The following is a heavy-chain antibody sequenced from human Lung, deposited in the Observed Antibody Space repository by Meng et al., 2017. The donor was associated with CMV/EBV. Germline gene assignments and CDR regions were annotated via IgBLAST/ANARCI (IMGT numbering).Heavy chain of an antibody. V-gene: IGHV1-18*01. D-gene: IGHD6-13*01. CDR3: AASSSSWYQNWFDP. CDR2: ISAYNGNT. Sequence: RLDESGAEGKNLGASWKFSGKASGYTFTSYGISWVRQAPGQGLEWMGWISAYNGNTNYAQKLQGRVTMTTDTSTSTAYMELRSLRSDDTAVYYCAASSSSWYQNWFDPWGQGTLVTVSS. CDR1: GYTFTSYG. J-gene: IGHJ5*02.